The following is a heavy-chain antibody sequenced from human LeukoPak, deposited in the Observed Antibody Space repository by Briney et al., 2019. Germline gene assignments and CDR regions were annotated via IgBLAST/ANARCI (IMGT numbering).Heavy chain of an antibody. V-gene: IGHV4-61*02. CDR1: GGSISSGSYY. Sequence: SETLSLTCTVSGGSISSGSYYWSWIRQPAGKGLEWIGRIYTSGSTNYNPSLKSRVTISVDTSKNQFSLKLSSVTAADTAVYYCKVQLLCRSAGEYYMDVWGKGTTVTVSS. D-gene: IGHD2-2*01. CDR3: KVQLLCRSAGEYYMDV. CDR2: IYTSGST. J-gene: IGHJ6*03.